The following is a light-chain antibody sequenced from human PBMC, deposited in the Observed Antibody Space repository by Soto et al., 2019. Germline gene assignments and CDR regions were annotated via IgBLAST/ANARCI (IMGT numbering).Light chain of an antibody. Sequence: QSVLTQPPSASGTPGQRVTISCSGSSSNIGTNTVNWYQHLPGTAPKLLIYSNNQRPSGVPDRFSGSKSATSASLAISGLQYEDEADYHCASWDDSLNGPVFGGGTKLAVL. J-gene: IGLJ2*01. CDR2: SNN. CDR3: ASWDDSLNGPV. V-gene: IGLV1-44*01. CDR1: SSNIGTNT.